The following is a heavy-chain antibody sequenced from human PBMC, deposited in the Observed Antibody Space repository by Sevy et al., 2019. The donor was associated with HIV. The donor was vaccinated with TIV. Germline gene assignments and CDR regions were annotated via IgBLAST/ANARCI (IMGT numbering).Heavy chain of an antibody. V-gene: IGHV1-18*01. CDR2: ISAYNGNR. J-gene: IGHJ6*02. D-gene: IGHD2-2*01. Sequence: ASVKVSCKASGYTFTSYGISWVRQAPGQGLEWMGWISAYNGNRNYAQKLQGRVTMTTDTSTSTAYMELRSLRSDDTAVYYCARDSPDIVVVPAATFHYGMDVWGQGTTVTVSS. CDR1: GYTFTSYG. CDR3: ARDSPDIVVVPAATFHYGMDV.